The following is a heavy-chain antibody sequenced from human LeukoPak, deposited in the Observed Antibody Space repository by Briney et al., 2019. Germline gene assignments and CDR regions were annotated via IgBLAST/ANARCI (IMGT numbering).Heavy chain of an antibody. D-gene: IGHD2-21*02. V-gene: IGHV1-46*01. CDR2: INPSGGST. CDR3: ARDLICGGDCYSGGFDY. Sequence: ASVKVSCKASGYTFTSYYMHWVRQAPGQGLEWMGIINPSGGSTSYAQKLQGRVTMTRDMSTSTVYMELSSLRSEDTAVYYCARDLICGGDCYSGGFDYWGQGTLVTVSS. J-gene: IGHJ4*02. CDR1: GYTFTSYY.